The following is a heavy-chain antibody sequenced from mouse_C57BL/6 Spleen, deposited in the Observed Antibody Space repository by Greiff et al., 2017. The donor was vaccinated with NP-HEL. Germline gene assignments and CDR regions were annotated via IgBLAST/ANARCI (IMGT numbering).Heavy chain of an antibody. CDR3: ARHEIGINYYGSCAMDY. CDR2: FYPGSGSI. D-gene: IGHD1-1*01. V-gene: IGHV1-62-2*01. Sequence: QVQLQQSGAELVKPGASVKLSCKASGYTFTEYTIHWVKQRSGQGLEWIGWFYPGSGSIKYNEKFKDKATLTADKSSSTVYMELSRLTSEDSAVYFCARHEIGINYYGSCAMDYWGQGTSVTASS. CDR1: GYTFTEYT. J-gene: IGHJ4*01.